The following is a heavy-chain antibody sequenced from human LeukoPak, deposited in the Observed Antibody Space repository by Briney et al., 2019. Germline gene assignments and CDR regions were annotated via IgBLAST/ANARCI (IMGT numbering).Heavy chain of an antibody. J-gene: IGHJ4*02. D-gene: IGHD4-17*01. CDR2: IYYSGST. Sequence: PSETLSLTCTVSGGSISSYYWSWIRQPPGKGLEWIGYIYYSGSTNYNPSLKSRVTISVDTSKNQFSLKLSSVTAADTAVYYCARERKTYGDYPGYYFDYWGQGTLVTVSS. CDR3: ARERKTYGDYPGYYFDY. CDR1: GGSISSYY. V-gene: IGHV4-59*12.